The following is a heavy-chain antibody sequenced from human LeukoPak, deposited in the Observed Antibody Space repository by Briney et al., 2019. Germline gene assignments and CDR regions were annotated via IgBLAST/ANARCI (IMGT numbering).Heavy chain of an antibody. Sequence: GGSLRLSCAASGFTFSNYWMSWVRQAPGKGLEWVANIKEDGSDKYYVDSVKGRFTISRDNAKNSQYLQMNSLRAEDTAVYYCARDTGYNTFDYWGQGTLVTVSA. J-gene: IGHJ4*02. V-gene: IGHV3-7*05. CDR1: GFTFSNYW. CDR2: IKEDGSDK. CDR3: ARDTGYNTFDY. D-gene: IGHD5-24*01.